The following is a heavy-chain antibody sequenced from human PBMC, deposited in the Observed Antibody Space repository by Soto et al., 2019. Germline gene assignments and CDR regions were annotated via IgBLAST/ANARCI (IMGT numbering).Heavy chain of an antibody. Sequence: SETLSLTCTVSGGSISSYYWSWIRQPPGKGLEWIGYIYYSGSTNYSPSLKSRVTISVDTSKNQFSLKLSSVTAADTAVYYCAREIQGIAAAKGNWFDPWGQGTLVTVS. CDR2: IYYSGST. V-gene: IGHV4-59*01. CDR3: AREIQGIAAAKGNWFDP. CDR1: GGSISSYY. J-gene: IGHJ5*02. D-gene: IGHD6-13*01.